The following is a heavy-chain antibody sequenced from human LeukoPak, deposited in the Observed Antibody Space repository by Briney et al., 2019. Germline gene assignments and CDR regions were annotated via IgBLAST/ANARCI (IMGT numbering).Heavy chain of an antibody. CDR3: AREGEGYYFDY. Sequence: GPSVKLSCKASGGTFSSYAISWVREAPGQGLEWMGGIIPIFGTANYAQKFQGRVTITADESTSTAYMELSSLRSEDTAVYYCAREGEGYYFDYWGQGTLVTVSS. CDR1: GGTFSSYA. CDR2: IIPIFGTA. V-gene: IGHV1-69*13. J-gene: IGHJ4*02.